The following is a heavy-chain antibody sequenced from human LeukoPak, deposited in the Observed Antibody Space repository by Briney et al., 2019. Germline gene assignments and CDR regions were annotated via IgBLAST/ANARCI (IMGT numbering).Heavy chain of an antibody. CDR2: MNPNSGNT. J-gene: IGHJ4*02. CDR1: GYTFTSYD. V-gene: IGHV1-8*01. CDR3: ARDIATVVHQD. D-gene: IGHD2-2*01. Sequence: ASVKVSCKASGYTFTSYDINWVRQATGQGLEWMGWMNPNSGNTGYAQKFQGRVTMATDASTSTAYMELRSLRSDDTAVYYCARDIATVVHQDWGQGTLVTVSS.